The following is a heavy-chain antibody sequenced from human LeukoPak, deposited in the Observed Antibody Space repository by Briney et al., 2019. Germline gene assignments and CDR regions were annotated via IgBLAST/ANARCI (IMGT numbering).Heavy chain of an antibody. V-gene: IGHV1-46*01. CDR2: INPSGGST. J-gene: IGHJ4*02. Sequence: ASVKVSCKASGYSFSSYYMIWVRQAPEQGLEWMGLINPSGGSTYYAQKFQGRVTMTRGMSTSTVYMELSSLRSEDTALYYCASGSHVRVYDSNPYYGHYWGQGTLVTVSS. D-gene: IGHD3-22*01. CDR3: ASGSHVRVYDSNPYYGHY. CDR1: GYSFSSYY.